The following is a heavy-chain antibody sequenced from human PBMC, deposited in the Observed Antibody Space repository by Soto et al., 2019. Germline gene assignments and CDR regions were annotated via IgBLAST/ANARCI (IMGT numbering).Heavy chain of an antibody. CDR1: RFTFSDYA. D-gene: IGHD1-26*01. V-gene: IGHV3-23*01. Sequence: PGGSLRLSCAASRFTFSDYAMSWVRQVPGKGLEWVSVMSAVGGNTYYADSVKGRFTISRDNSKNTLYLQMNSLRAEDTSVYYCAKEGGLSGSYYISSSYYFDYWGQGTLVTVSS. CDR2: MSAVGGNT. CDR3: AKEGGLSGSYYISSSYYFDY. J-gene: IGHJ4*02.